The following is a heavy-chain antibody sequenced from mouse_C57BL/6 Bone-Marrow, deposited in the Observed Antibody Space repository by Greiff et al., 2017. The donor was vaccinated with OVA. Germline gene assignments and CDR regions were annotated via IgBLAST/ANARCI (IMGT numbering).Heavy chain of an antibody. V-gene: IGHV1-81*01. CDR1: GYTFTSYG. CDR3: ARWYGNYVGYFDV. J-gene: IGHJ1*03. Sequence: VKLMESGAELARPGASVKLSCKASGYTFTSYGISWVKQRTGQGLEWIGEIYPRSGNTYYNEKFKGKATLTADKSSSTAYMERRSLTSEDSAVYFCARWYGNYVGYFDVWGTGTTVTVSS. D-gene: IGHD2-10*02. CDR2: IYPRSGNT.